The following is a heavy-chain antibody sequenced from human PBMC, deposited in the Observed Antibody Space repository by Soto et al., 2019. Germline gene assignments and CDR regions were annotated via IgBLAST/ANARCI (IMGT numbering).Heavy chain of an antibody. D-gene: IGHD5-12*01. Sequence: SETLSLTCTVSGGSISSYYWSWIRQPPGKGLEWIGYIYYSGSTNYNPSLKSRVTISVDTSKNQFSLKLSSVSAADTAVYYCARLRGYSGYDYNYYYYMDVWGKGTTVTVSS. CDR3: ARLRGYSGYDYNYYYYMDV. CDR2: IYYSGST. CDR1: GGSISSYY. V-gene: IGHV4-59*08. J-gene: IGHJ6*03.